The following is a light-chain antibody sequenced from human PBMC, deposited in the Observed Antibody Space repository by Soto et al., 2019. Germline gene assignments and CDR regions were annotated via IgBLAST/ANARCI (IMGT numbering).Light chain of an antibody. CDR1: QSVSSSY. V-gene: IGKV3-20*01. CDR2: GAS. J-gene: IGKJ1*01. Sequence: EIVLTQSPGTLSLSPGERATLSCRASQSVSSSYLAWYQQKPGQTPRLLIYGASSRANGIPDRFSGSGSGTDFTLTISRLEPEDFAVYYCQQYGRSPWTFGHGTKLEIK. CDR3: QQYGRSPWT.